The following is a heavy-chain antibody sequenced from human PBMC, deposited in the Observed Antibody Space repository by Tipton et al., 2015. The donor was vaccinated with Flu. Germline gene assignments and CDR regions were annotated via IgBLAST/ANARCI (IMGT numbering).Heavy chain of an antibody. V-gene: IGHV1-46*01. CDR3: ARALSFDY. J-gene: IGHJ4*02. Sequence: QVQLVQSGAEVKMPGASVKVSCKASGYTFTGYFMHWVRQAPGQRLEWVAIINPSGGSTKYTQKFQGRVTVTRDTSTSTVYMELSSLRSEDTAVYYCARALSFDYWGQGTLVTVSS. CDR1: GYTFTGYF. CDR2: INPSGGST.